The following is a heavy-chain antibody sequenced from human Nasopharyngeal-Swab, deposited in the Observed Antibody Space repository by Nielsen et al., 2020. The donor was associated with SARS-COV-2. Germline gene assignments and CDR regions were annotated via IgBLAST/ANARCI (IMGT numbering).Heavy chain of an antibody. Sequence: GALRLSCAASGFTLSSYSMNWVRQAPGKGLEWVSSISSSSSYIYYADSVKGRFTISRDNAKNSLYLQMNSLRAEDTAVYYCARVSFDSSGYYSTGPQKYWGQGTLVTVSS. V-gene: IGHV3-21*01. CDR3: ARVSFDSSGYYSTGPQKY. D-gene: IGHD3-22*01. CDR1: GFTLSSYS. J-gene: IGHJ4*02. CDR2: ISSSSSYI.